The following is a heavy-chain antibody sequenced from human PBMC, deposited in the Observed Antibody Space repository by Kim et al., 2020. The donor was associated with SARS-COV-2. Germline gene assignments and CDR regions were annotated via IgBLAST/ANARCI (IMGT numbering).Heavy chain of an antibody. CDR2: ITYDGNNQ. D-gene: IGHD3-22*01. CDR1: GFTFSSYV. V-gene: IGHV3-30-3*01. J-gene: IGHJ4*02. CDR3: ARGPGGGPSGYYDY. Sequence: GGSLRLSCAASGFTFSSYVMHWVRQAPGKGLEWLAVITYDGNNQYYPESVKGRFTISRDNSKNTLSLQINSLRAEDPAVYYCARGPGGGPSGYYDYWGQGTLVTVSS.